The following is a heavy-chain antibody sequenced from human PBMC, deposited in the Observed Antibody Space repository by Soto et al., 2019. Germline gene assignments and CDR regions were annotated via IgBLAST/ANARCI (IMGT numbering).Heavy chain of an antibody. V-gene: IGHV3-23*01. CDR3: AKLGSSSWSPHCYFDY. CDR2: ITCSGSDT. CDR1: GFTFYNYA. D-gene: IGHD2-2*01. Sequence: GGSLRLSCAASGFTFYNYAMGWVRQAPGKGLEWVSSITCSGSDTFYVDSVKGRFTISRDNSENTLYLQMNSLRAEDTAIYYCAKLGSSSWSPHCYFDYWGQGTLVTVSS. J-gene: IGHJ4*02.